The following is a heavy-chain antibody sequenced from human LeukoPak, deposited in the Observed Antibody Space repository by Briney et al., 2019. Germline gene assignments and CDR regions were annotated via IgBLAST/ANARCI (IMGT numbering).Heavy chain of an antibody. J-gene: IGHJ3*02. D-gene: IGHD3-22*01. V-gene: IGHV3-11*04. CDR2: ISSSGSTI. CDR1: GFTFSDYY. CDR3: ARDVHTMIRMIDAFDI. Sequence: GGSLRLSCAASGFTFSDYYMSWIRQAPGKGLEWVSYISSSGSTIYYADSVKGRFTISRDNAKNSLYLQMNSLRAEDTAVYYCARDVHTMIRMIDAFDIWGQGTMVTVSS.